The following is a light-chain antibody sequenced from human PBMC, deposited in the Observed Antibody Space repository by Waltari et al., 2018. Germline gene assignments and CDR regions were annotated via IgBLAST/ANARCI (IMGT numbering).Light chain of an antibody. J-gene: IGKJ1*01. CDR2: LVS. Sequence: DIVMTQSPLSLSVTPGEPASISCRSSQSLLHSSGNTFLDWYLQKPGQSPQLLIYLVSNRASGVPYRFSGSGSGTDFTLKISRVEAEDVGVYCCMQARQTPWTFGQGTKVEIK. CDR1: QSLLHSSGNTF. V-gene: IGKV2-28*01. CDR3: MQARQTPWT.